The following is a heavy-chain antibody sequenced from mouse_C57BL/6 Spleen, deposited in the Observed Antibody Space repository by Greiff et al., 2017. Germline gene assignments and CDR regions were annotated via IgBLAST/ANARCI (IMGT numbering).Heavy chain of an antibody. CDR3: ARSRGYDGIDY. Sequence: EVQLQQSGPVLVKPGASVKMSCKASGYTFTDYYMNWVKQSHGKSLEWIGVINPYNGGTSYNQKFKGKATLTVDKSSSTAYMELNSLTSEDSAVYYCARSRGYDGIDYWGQGTTLTVSS. CDR1: GYTFTDYY. V-gene: IGHV1-19*01. D-gene: IGHD2-2*01. J-gene: IGHJ2*01. CDR2: INPYNGGT.